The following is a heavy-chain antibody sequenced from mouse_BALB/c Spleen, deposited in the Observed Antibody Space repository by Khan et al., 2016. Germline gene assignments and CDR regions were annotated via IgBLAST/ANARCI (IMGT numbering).Heavy chain of an antibody. CDR3: VIHGYGNYVGWFAY. V-gene: IGHV10-1*02. J-gene: IGHJ3*01. Sequence: EVELVESGGGLVQPKGSLKLSCAASGFTFNTYAMNWVRQAPGKGLEWVARIRSKSNNYATYYADSVKDRFTISRDDSKSMLYLQLNNLKTEDTAMYCCVIHGYGNYVGWFAYWGQGTLVTVAA. D-gene: IGHD2-10*02. CDR1: GFTFNTYA. CDR2: IRSKSNNYAT.